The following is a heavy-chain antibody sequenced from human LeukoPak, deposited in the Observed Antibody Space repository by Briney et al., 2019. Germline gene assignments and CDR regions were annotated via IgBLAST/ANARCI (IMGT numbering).Heavy chain of an antibody. CDR1: GFTFNIYW. V-gene: IGHV3-74*03. CDR2: IDSNGGGA. Sequence: GGSLRLSCATSGFTFNIYWMQWVRQVPGKGLVWVSRIDSNGGGATYADSVKGRFTTSRDNGNNTMYLQMNSLRAEDTAIYYCARAKYSSRWSLDYWGQGALVTVSS. J-gene: IGHJ4*02. CDR3: ARAKYSSRWSLDY. D-gene: IGHD6-13*01.